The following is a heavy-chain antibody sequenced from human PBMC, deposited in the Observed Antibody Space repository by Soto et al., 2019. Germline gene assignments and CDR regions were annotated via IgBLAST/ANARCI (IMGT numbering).Heavy chain of an antibody. V-gene: IGHV1-2*04. CDR1: GYTFTGYY. J-gene: IGHJ4*02. D-gene: IGHD6-13*01. CDR3: AREGYRSRWSFNY. Sequence: QVQLVQSGAEVKKPGASVKVSCKASGYTFTGYYMHWVRQAPGQGLEWMGWINPNSGGTNYAQKFQGWGTMTRDTSISTAYMELSSLRSDDTAVYYCAREGYRSRWSFNYWGQGTLVTVSS. CDR2: INPNSGGT.